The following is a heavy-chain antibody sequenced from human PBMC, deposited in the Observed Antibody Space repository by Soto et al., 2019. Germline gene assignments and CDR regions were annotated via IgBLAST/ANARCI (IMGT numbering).Heavy chain of an antibody. Sequence: GGSLRLSCTASGFTFNTHWMHWVRRAPGKGLVWVSRIYFDGITTNYADSVKGRLTVSRDNAKNTVYLHVNTLRDEDTAVYYCARGGAMGVDYWGQGTLVTVSS. J-gene: IGHJ4*02. CDR3: ARGGAMGVDY. CDR2: IYFDGITT. CDR1: GFTFNTHW. V-gene: IGHV3-74*01. D-gene: IGHD1-26*01.